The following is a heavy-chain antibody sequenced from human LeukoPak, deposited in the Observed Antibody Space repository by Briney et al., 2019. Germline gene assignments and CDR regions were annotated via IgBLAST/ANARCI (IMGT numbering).Heavy chain of an antibody. D-gene: IGHD6-19*01. CDR2: ISAYNGNT. CDR3: ARCRPGQWLTPSRMDV. Sequence: GASVKVSCKASGYTFTSYGISWVRQAPGQGLEWMGWISAYNGNTNYAQKLRGRVTMTTDTSTSTAYMELRSLRSDDTAVYYCARCRPGQWLTPSRMDVWGQGTTVTVSS. CDR1: GYTFTSYG. J-gene: IGHJ6*02. V-gene: IGHV1-18*01.